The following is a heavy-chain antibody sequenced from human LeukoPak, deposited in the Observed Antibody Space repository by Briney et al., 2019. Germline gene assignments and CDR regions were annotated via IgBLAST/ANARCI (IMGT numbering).Heavy chain of an antibody. CDR2: IIPIFGTA. J-gene: IGHJ4*02. CDR3: AGRRYSGSYLIHY. CDR1: GYTFTGYY. V-gene: IGHV1-69*13. Sequence: SVKVSCKASGYTFTGYYMHWVRQAPGQGLEWMGGIIPIFGTANYAQKFQGRVTITADESTSTAYMELSSLRSEDTAVYYCAGRRYSGSYLIHYWGQGTLVTVSS. D-gene: IGHD1-26*01.